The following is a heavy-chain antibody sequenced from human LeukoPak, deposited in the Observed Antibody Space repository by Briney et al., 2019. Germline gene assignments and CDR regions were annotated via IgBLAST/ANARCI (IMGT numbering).Heavy chain of an antibody. D-gene: IGHD2-2*02. CDR1: GFTISSYG. J-gene: IGHJ4*02. CDR3: AKDTIVVVPAAILDY. CDR2: IRYDGSNK. V-gene: IGHV3-30*02. Sequence: AGGSLRLSCAASGFTISSYGMHWVRQAPGKGLEWVAFIRYDGSNKYYADSVKGRFTISRDNSKNTLYLQMNSLRAEDMAVYYCAKDTIVVVPAAILDYWGQGTLVTVSS.